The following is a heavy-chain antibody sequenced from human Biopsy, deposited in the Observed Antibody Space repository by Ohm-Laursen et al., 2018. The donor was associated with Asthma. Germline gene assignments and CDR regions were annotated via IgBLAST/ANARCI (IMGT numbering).Heavy chain of an antibody. CDR3: SRDTLGYYFDI. D-gene: IGHD6-13*01. Sequence: SLRLSCSASGTHFGSYNMHWARQTPGKGLEWVAVISYDGFNKDYGDSVKGRFTISRDNSKNMLFLQMNSLRAEDTAVYYCSRDTLGYYFDIWGQGTQVTVSS. CDR1: GTHFGSYN. J-gene: IGHJ4*02. CDR2: ISYDGFNK. V-gene: IGHV3-30*03.